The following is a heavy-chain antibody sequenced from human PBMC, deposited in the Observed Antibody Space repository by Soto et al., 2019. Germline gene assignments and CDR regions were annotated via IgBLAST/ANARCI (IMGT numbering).Heavy chain of an antibody. Sequence: EVQLLESGGGLIQPGGSLRLSCAASGFTFSNFAMSWVRQAPGKGLEWVSSITGDGTTTHFADFVKGRFTIARDKSKNALHLQMNSLRAEDTAIYYCAKGFGVNTYFDYWGQGTLVTVSS. CDR2: ITGDGTTT. J-gene: IGHJ4*02. D-gene: IGHD3-3*01. V-gene: IGHV3-23*01. CDR1: GFTFSNFA. CDR3: AKGFGVNTYFDY.